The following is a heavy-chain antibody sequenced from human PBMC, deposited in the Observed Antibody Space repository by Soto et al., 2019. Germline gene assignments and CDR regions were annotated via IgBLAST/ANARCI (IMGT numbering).Heavy chain of an antibody. CDR1: GFTFSSYW. J-gene: IGHJ6*02. CDR3: AREPLYGDYDIYYGMDV. CDR2: IKQDGSEK. Sequence: GSLRLSCAASGFTFSSYWMSWVRQAPGKGLEWVANIKQDGSEKYYVDSVKGRFTISRDNAKNSLYLQMNSLRAEDTAVYYCAREPLYGDYDIYYGMDVWGQGTTVTVSS. V-gene: IGHV3-7*01. D-gene: IGHD4-17*01.